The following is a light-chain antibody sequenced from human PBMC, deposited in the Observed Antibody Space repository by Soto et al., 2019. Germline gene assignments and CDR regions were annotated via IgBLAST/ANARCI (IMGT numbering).Light chain of an antibody. Sequence: SVLTQPPSVSAAPGQKVTISCSGSSSNIGGNSVSWYQQLPGTAPKLLIYDDNKRPSGIPDRFSGSKSGTSATLGITGFXTGDEADYYCGSWDSSLSAYVFGTGTKVTV. CDR2: DDN. J-gene: IGLJ1*01. CDR1: SSNIGGNS. CDR3: GSWDSSLSAYV. V-gene: IGLV1-51*01.